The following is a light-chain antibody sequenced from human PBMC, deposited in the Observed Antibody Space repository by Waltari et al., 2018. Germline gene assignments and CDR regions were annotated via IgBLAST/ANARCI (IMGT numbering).Light chain of an antibody. CDR2: DVN. CDR1: SSDIGGYKF. Sequence: QSAQTQPPSASGSPGQSVTISCTGTSSDIGGYKFVSWFQQHPGKAPKLVIYDVNERPSGVPDRFSGSKSGSTATLTVSGLQAEDEADYYCSSYGGKNNLIFGGGTTLTV. V-gene: IGLV2-8*01. CDR3: SSYGGKNNLI. J-gene: IGLJ2*01.